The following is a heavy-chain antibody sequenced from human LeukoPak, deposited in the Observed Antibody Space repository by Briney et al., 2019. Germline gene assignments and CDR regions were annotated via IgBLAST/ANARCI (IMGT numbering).Heavy chain of an antibody. J-gene: IGHJ4*02. D-gene: IGHD2-15*01. V-gene: IGHV3-7*05. CDR3: ARMTGGLWDY. Sequence: PGGSLRLSCAASGFTFSTYWMSWLRQAPGKGVEWVANINQDGSEKYYVDSVEGRFTISRDNAKNSLYLQLNSLRAEDTAVYYCARMTGGLWDYWGQGTLVTVSS. CDR1: GFTFSTYW. CDR2: INQDGSEK.